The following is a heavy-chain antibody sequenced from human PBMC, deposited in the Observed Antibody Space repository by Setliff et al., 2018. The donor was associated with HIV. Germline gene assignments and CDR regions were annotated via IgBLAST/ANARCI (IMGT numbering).Heavy chain of an antibody. V-gene: IGHV4-30-4*08. Sequence: LSLTCTVSGGSISSDDYYWNWIRQPPGKGLEWIGYITYSGSAYYNPSLKSRVTISIDTSNNQISLRLSSVTAADTAMYYCVRDDYGCNGKGFDYWGPGTLVTVSS. CDR2: ITYSGSA. CDR3: VRDDYGCNGKGFDY. J-gene: IGHJ4*02. D-gene: IGHD4-17*01. CDR1: GGSISSDDYY.